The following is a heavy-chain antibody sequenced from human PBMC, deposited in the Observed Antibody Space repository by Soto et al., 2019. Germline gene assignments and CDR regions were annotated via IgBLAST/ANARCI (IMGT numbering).Heavy chain of an antibody. J-gene: IGHJ4*02. CDR2: INTGNGNT. V-gene: IGHV1-3*04. CDR3: ARGITAAGTAGGY. D-gene: IGHD6-13*01. CDR1: GYTFTSFT. Sequence: QVQLVQSGAEVKKPGASVKVSCKASGYTFTSFTIYWVRQAPGQRLKWMGWINTGNGNTKYSQKFQGRVTITRDTSASTAYMELTSLRSEDTAVYYCARGITAAGTAGGYWGQGTLVTVSS.